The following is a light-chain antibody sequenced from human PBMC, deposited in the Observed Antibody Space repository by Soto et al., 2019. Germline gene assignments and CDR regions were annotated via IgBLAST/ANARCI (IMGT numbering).Light chain of an antibody. Sequence: QSALTQPRSVSGSPGQSVAISCTGTSSDVGAYDYVSWYQQHPGKAPKLMIYDVTKRPSGVPGRFSGSKSGNTASLTISGLQPEDESDYYCCSYAGSPYVFGTGTKLTVL. CDR1: SSDVGAYDY. V-gene: IGLV2-11*01. J-gene: IGLJ1*01. CDR2: DVT. CDR3: CSYAGSPYV.